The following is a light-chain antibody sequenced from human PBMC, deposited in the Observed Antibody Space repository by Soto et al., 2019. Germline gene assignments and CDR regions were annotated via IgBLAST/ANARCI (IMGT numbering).Light chain of an antibody. J-gene: IGLJ1*01. CDR1: SSDVGGYNY. Sequence: HSALTQPRSVSGSPGQSVTISCTGTSSDVGGYNYVSWYQQHPGKAPKLMIYDVSKRPSGVPDRFSGSKSGNTASLTISGLQAEDEADYYCCSYAGSYTDVFGTGTKLTVL. CDR2: DVS. CDR3: CSYAGSYTDV. V-gene: IGLV2-11*01.